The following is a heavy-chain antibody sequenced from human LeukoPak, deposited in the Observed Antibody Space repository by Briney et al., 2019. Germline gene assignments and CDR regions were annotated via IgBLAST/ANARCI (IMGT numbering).Heavy chain of an antibody. J-gene: IGHJ4*02. CDR3: ANNWNFDN. D-gene: IGHD1-1*01. CDR2: ISGGSATGGIT. V-gene: IGHV3-23*01. CDR1: GFNFNIYD. Sequence: PGGSLRLSCVASGFNFNIYDMCWVRQAPGKGLEWVSAISGGSATGGITHYADSVRVRFTISRDNSKNTLYLQMNSLRAEDTAVYYCANNWNFDNWGQGTLVTVSS.